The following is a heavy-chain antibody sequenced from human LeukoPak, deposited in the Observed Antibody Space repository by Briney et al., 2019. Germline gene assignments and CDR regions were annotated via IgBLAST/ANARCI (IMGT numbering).Heavy chain of an antibody. CDR2: INHSGST. CDR1: GGSFSGYY. CDR3: ARSQKCGDYVLRRYFDL. V-gene: IGHV4-34*01. J-gene: IGHJ2*01. Sequence: PSETLSLTCAVYGGSFSGYYWSWIRQPPGKGLEWIGEINHSGSTNYNPSLKSRVTISVDTSKNQFSLKLSSVTAADTAVYYCARSQKCGDYVLRRYFDLWGRGTLVTVSS. D-gene: IGHD4-17*01.